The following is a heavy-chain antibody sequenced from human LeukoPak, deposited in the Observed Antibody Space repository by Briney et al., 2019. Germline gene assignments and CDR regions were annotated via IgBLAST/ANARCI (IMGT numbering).Heavy chain of an antibody. CDR2: FYSGGST. V-gene: IGHV4-39*07. CDR1: GDSISDSKYF. J-gene: IGHJ4*02. D-gene: IGHD3-9*01. Sequence: SETLSLTCTVFGDSISDSKYFWGWIRQPPGKGLEWIGNFYSGGSTYYNPSLKSRVAISEDTSGKQFSLRLGSVTAADTAVYYCASYDILTNNYFDYWGQGTLVTVSS. CDR3: ASYDILTNNYFDY.